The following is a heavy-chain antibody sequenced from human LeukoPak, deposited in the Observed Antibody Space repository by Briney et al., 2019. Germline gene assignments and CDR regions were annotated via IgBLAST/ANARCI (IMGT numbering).Heavy chain of an antibody. V-gene: IGHV3-23*01. CDR3: AKRHYDSSGYYYGPCFDY. CDR1: GFTFRSYV. Sequence: GGSLRLSCAASGFTFRSYVMSWVRQAPGKGLEWVSGLEWVSAISGSGCSTYYADSVKARFTISRDNSETTLYLQMNSLRAEDTAVYYCAKRHYDSSGYYYGPCFDYWGQGTLVTVSS. J-gene: IGHJ4*02. CDR2: ISGSGCST. D-gene: IGHD3-22*01.